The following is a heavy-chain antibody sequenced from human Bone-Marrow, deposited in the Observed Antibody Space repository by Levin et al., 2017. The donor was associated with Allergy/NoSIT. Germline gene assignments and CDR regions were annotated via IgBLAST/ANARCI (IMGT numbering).Heavy chain of an antibody. V-gene: IGHV3-23*01. D-gene: IGHD6-13*01. J-gene: IGHJ4*02. CDR3: ARRLAAAGVDY. Sequence: AGGSLRLSCAASGFTFRNYAMNWVRQAPGKGLEWVSTITGSGGNIYYAASVKGRFTMSRDSSKNTLFLQMNSLRADDTAMYYCARRLAAAGVDYWGQGTLVTVSS. CDR2: ITGSGGNI. CDR1: GFTFRNYA.